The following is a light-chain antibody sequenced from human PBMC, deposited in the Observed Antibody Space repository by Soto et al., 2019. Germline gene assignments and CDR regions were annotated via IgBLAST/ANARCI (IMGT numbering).Light chain of an antibody. V-gene: IGKV3-20*01. CDR1: QSLRNDY. Sequence: EIVLTQSPGTLSMSPGERATLSSRASQSLRNDYLAWYQQKPGQAPRLLIYGASNRATGIPDRFSGSGSGTDFTLTISRLEPEDFAVYYCQQYGSSGTFG. J-gene: IGKJ4*02. CDR3: QQYGSSGT. CDR2: GAS.